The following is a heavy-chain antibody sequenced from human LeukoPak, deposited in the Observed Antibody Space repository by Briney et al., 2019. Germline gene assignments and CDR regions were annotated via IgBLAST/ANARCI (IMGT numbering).Heavy chain of an antibody. V-gene: IGHV3-21*01. CDR3: ATETIGRHYDY. J-gene: IGHJ4*02. D-gene: IGHD1-14*01. Sequence: PGGSLRLSCAASGFTFSSYWMSWVGQAPGKGLEWVSSIGPTGTDRYYADSVRGRFTISRDNAKNSMYLQMDSLRDEDTAVYYCATETIGRHYDYWGQGTPLTVSS. CDR1: GFTFSSYW. CDR2: IGPTGTDR.